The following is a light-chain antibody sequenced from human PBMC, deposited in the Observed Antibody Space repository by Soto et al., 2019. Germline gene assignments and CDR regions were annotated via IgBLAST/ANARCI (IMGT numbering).Light chain of an antibody. V-gene: IGKV1-12*01. Sequence: DIQMTQSPSSVSASVGDRVTITCRASQGISTWLAWYQQKPGKAPKLLIYTASRLQSGVPSRFSGSGSGTNFTLTISSLQPEDFATFYCQQASTFPWTFGQGATVENK. CDR3: QQASTFPWT. CDR1: QGISTW. CDR2: TAS. J-gene: IGKJ1*01.